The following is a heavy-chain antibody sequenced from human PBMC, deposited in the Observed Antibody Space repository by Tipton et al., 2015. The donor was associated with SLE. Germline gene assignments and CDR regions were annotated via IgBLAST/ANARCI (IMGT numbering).Heavy chain of an antibody. CDR3: ARTLGAIAHTVYDAFDI. CDR2: IHYSGTT. J-gene: IGHJ3*02. CDR1: GGSIAHHY. D-gene: IGHD1-26*01. V-gene: IGHV4-59*11. Sequence: TLSLTCTVSGGSIAHHYWNWIRQPPGKGLEWIGYIHYSGTTHDNPSLKSRVTMSVDMSKNQFSLRLTSVTAADTAVYYCARTLGAIAHTVYDAFDIWGQGKMVTVSS.